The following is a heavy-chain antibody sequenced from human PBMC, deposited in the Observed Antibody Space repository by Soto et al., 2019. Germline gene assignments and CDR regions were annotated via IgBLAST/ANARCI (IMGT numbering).Heavy chain of an antibody. J-gene: IGHJ4*02. CDR1: GGSISVYY. V-gene: IGHV4-59*01. D-gene: IGHD1-26*01. CDR2: IYDSGSP. Sequence: QVQLQESGPGQVKPSETLSLKCTISGGSISVYYWSWIRQPPGQALEWIGYIYDSGSPYYNPSLRRRVIISADTSKNQISLELTSATAADTAGYYCARGVGSSPPRYWGRGTLVTVSS. CDR3: ARGVGSSPPRY.